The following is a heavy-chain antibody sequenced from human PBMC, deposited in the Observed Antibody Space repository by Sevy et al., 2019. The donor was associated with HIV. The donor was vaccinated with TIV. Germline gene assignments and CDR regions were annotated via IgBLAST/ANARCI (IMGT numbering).Heavy chain of an antibody. D-gene: IGHD1-26*01. CDR3: ANAYSGSYSHSYLYALDV. Sequence: GGSLRLSCAASGFAFSNYYAMHWVRQAPGKGLEWVALISYDGSDKYYADSVKGGLTISRDNFKNTVYLEMNSLRNEDTAIYFCANAYSGSYSHSYLYALDVWGQGTTVTVSS. CDR1: GFAFSNYYA. J-gene: IGHJ6*02. CDR2: ISYDGSDK. V-gene: IGHV3-30-3*01.